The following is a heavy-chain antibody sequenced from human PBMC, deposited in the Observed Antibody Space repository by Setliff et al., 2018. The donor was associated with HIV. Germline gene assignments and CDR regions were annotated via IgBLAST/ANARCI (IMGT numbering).Heavy chain of an antibody. V-gene: IGHV4-39*01. D-gene: IGHD2-21*02. CDR2: FYYSGTT. Sequence: TLSLTCAVSGASITTNSYYWGWIRQTPEKGLEWIGDFYYSGTTYNNPSLKRRATIYVDTSQNQFSLRLSSVTAADTAVYHCARFVLAWFDFSTGAVEVTDPYAFDFWGQGILVTVSS. J-gene: IGHJ4*02. CDR3: ARFVLAWFDFSTGAVEVTDPYAFDF. CDR1: GASITTNSYY.